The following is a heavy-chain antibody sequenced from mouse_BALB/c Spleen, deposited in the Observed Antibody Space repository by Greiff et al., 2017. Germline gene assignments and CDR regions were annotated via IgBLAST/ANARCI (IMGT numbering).Heavy chain of an antibody. CDR1: GFSLTSYG. CDR3: ARKGGQLGAWFAY. CDR2: IWSGGST. J-gene: IGHJ3*01. Sequence: VQLQQSGLGLVQPSQSLSITCTVSGFSLTSYGVHWVRQSPGKGLEWLGVIWSGGSTDYNAAFISRLSISKDNSKSQVFFKMNSLQANDTAIYYCARKGGQLGAWFAYWGQGTLVTVSA. D-gene: IGHD3-1*01. V-gene: IGHV2-2*02.